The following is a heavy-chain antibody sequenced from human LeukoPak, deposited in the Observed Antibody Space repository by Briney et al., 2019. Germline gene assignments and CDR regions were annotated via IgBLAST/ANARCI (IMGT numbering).Heavy chain of an antibody. V-gene: IGHV3-11*01. Sequence: GGSLRLSCTTSGFIFSDYYMSWIRQAPGKGLEWVSYISSSGSIIYYADSVKGRFTISRDNAKNSLYLQMNSLRAEDTAVYYCARDRFSGSYPLDYWGQGTLVTVSS. D-gene: IGHD1-26*01. CDR1: GFIFSDYY. J-gene: IGHJ4*02. CDR3: ARDRFSGSYPLDY. CDR2: ISSSGSII.